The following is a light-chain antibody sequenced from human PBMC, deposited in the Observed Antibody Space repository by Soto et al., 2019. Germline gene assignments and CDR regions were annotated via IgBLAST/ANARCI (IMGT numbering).Light chain of an antibody. CDR3: QQTYDSLVS. CDR2: GSS. Sequence: DIQMTQSPPSPSASVGDRVTITCRASQTISDYLHWYQQKPGKAPTLLIYGSSSLQTGVPPRFSGSGSGTEFTLTISSLQPEDFGTYYCQQTYDSLVSFGGGTKVDLK. V-gene: IGKV1-39*01. J-gene: IGKJ4*01. CDR1: QTISDY.